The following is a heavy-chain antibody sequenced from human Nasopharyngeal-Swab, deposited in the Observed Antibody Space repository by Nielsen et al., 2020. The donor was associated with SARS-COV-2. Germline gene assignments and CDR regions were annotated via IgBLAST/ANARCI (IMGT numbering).Heavy chain of an antibody. CDR1: GFTFENYT. J-gene: IGHJ4*02. D-gene: IGHD4-11*01. CDR2: INWNSGRK. V-gene: IGHV3-9*01. Sequence: SLKISCAASGFTFENYTMHWVRQAPGKGLEWVSGINWNSGRKGYADSVKGRFTISRDNAKNSLYLLMNSLRSEDTALYYCARGTADYSNPSFDYWGQGTLVTVPS. CDR3: ARGTADYSNPSFDY.